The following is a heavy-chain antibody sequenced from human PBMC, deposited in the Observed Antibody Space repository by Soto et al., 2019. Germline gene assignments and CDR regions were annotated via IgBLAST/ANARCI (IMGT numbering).Heavy chain of an antibody. Sequence: SVKVSCKASGFTFTSSAVQWVRQARGQRLEWKGWIVVGSGNTNYAQKFQERVTITRDMSTSTAYMELSSLRSEDTAVYYCAAPRWFGELFDYYGMDVWGQGTTVTVSS. CDR2: IVVGSGNT. J-gene: IGHJ6*02. CDR3: AAPRWFGELFDYYGMDV. D-gene: IGHD3-10*01. V-gene: IGHV1-58*01. CDR1: GFTFTSSA.